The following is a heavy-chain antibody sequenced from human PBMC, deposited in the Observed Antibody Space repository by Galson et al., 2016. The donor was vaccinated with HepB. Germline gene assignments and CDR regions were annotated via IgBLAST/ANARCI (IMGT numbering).Heavy chain of an antibody. CDR2: IYYNDDT. V-gene: IGHV2-5*01. J-gene: IGHJ4*02. CDR1: GLSLTTKGVD. CDR3: VHTLSGYYSWYFDY. D-gene: IGHD3-3*01. Sequence: PALVKPTQTLTLTCTVSGLSLTTKGVDVNWIRQPPGKALEWLAVIYYNDDTRYSRSLQNRLTITKDNSKNQVVLTLTNVAPEDTATYYCVHTLSGYYSWYFDYWGQGNLVTVSS.